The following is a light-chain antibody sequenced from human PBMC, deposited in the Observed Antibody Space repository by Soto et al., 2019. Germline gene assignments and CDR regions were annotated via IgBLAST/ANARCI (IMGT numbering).Light chain of an antibody. CDR2: DTS. CDR3: QQRSKWPIT. Sequence: EIVMTQSPATLSVSPGERATLSCRASQSVSSNLAWYQQKPGQAPRLLIYDTSNRATGIPARFSGSGSGTDFTPTISSLEPEDFAVYYCQQRSKWPITFGQGTRLEIK. CDR1: QSVSSN. J-gene: IGKJ5*01. V-gene: IGKV3-11*01.